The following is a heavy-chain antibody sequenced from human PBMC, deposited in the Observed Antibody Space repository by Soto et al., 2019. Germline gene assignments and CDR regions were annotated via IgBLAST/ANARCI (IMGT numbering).Heavy chain of an antibody. CDR3: ARDPWYDILTGYPPRLLDMDV. CDR2: IKQDGSEK. V-gene: IGHV3-7*01. D-gene: IGHD3-9*01. Sequence: GGSLRLSCAASGFTFSSYWMSWVRQAPGKGLEWVANIKQDGSEKYYVDSVKGRFTISRDNAKNSLYLQMNSLRAEDTAVYYCARDPWYDILTGYPPRLLDMDVWGKGTTVTVSS. J-gene: IGHJ6*03. CDR1: GFTFSSYW.